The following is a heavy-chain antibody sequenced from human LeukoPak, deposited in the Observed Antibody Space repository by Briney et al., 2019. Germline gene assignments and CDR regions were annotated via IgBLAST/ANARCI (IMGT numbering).Heavy chain of an antibody. CDR2: IIPIYGTV. CDR1: GDTFSSYA. CDR3: ARDRTGYYDYMNRLDP. Sequence: ASVKVSCKTSGDTFSSYAIIWVRQAPGQGLEWMGGIIPIYGTVNYAQKFQGRVTITADEFTSTAYMELTSLTSEDTAVYYCARDRTGYYDYMNRLDPWGKGTLVTVS. V-gene: IGHV1-69*13. D-gene: IGHD3-16*01. J-gene: IGHJ5*02.